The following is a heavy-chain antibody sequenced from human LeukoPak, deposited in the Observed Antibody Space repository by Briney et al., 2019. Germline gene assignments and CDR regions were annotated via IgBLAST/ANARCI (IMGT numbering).Heavy chain of an antibody. CDR3: AMVVAGYYFDY. V-gene: IGHV3-33*03. J-gene: IGHJ4*02. CDR1: GFTFSSYG. D-gene: IGHD2-15*01. Sequence: QTGGSLRLSCVASGFTFSSYGMHWVRQAPGKGLEWVAVIWYDGSDKYYTDSVKGRFTISRDNAKNSLYLQMNSLRAEDTAFYYCAMVVAGYYFDYWGQGILVTVSS. CDR2: IWYDGSDK.